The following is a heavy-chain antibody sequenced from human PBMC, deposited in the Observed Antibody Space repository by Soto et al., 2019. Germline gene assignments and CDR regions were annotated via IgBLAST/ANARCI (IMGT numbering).Heavy chain of an antibody. D-gene: IGHD1-7*01. J-gene: IGHJ6*02. CDR1: GYTLTTSG. V-gene: IGHV1-18*01. CDR3: ARAGELPYYYYGMEV. CDR2: VSGYNGNT. Sequence: QVQLVQSGGEVKKPGASVKVSCKASGYTLTTSGVSWVRQAPGQGLEWMGWVSGYNGNTKYEEKFPDRVTMTTDTSTSTAYLELRSLTTDDTAVYYCARAGELPYYYYGMEVWGQGTTVIVSS.